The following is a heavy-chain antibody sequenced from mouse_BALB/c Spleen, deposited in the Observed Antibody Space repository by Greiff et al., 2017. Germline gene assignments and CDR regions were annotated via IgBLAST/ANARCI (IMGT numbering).Heavy chain of an antibody. Sequence: QVTLKESGPGILQPSQTLSLTCSFSGFSLSTSGMGVSWIRQPSGKGLEWLAHIYWDDDKRYNPSLKSRLTISKDTSRNQVFLKITSVDTADTATYYCARRDDYDVRDAMDYWGQGTSVTVSS. CDR1: GFSLSTSGMG. V-gene: IGHV8-12*01. J-gene: IGHJ4*01. D-gene: IGHD2-4*01. CDR2: IYWDDDK. CDR3: ARRDDYDVRDAMDY.